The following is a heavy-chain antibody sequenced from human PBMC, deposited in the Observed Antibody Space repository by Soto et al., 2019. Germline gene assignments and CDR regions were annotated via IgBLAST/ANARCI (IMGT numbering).Heavy chain of an antibody. CDR1: GGSFSGYY. D-gene: IGHD6-25*01. CDR2: INHSGST. CDR3: ARASGGDDAFDI. J-gene: IGHJ3*02. V-gene: IGHV4-34*01. Sequence: SETLSLTCAVYGGSFSGYYWSWIRQPPGKGLEWIGEINHSGSTNYNPSLKSRVTISVDTSKNQFSLKLSSVTAADTAVYYCARASGGDDAFDIWGQGTMVTVSS.